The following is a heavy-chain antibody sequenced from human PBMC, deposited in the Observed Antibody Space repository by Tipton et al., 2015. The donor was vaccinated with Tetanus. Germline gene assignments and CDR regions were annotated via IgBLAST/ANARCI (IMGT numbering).Heavy chain of an antibody. J-gene: IGHJ4*02. CDR1: GASITSFY. CDR2: IYYTGGT. Sequence: TLSLTCTVSGASITSFYWSWIRQSPGKGLEWLGDIYYTGGTHYNASLKGRLTISIDMSENQSSLTLTSVTGADTAVYYCARHRAQWELLFWSQGALVTVSS. V-gene: IGHV4-59*08. D-gene: IGHD1-26*01. CDR3: ARHRAQWELLF.